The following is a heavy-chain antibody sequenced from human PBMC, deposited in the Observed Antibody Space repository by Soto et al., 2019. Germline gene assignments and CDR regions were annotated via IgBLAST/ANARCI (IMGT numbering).Heavy chain of an antibody. Sequence: PGGSLRLSCAASGFTFSSYEMNWVRQAPGKGLEWVSYISSSGSTIYYADSVKGRFTISRDNAKNSLYLQMNSLRAEDTAVYYCARVSLGYGMDVWGQGTTVTVS. CDR3: ARVSLGYGMDV. CDR1: GFTFSSYE. V-gene: IGHV3-48*03. D-gene: IGHD6-13*01. CDR2: ISSSGSTI. J-gene: IGHJ6*02.